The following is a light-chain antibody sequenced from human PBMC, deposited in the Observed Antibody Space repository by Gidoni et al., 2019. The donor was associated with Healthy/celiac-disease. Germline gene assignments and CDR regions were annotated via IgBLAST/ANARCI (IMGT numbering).Light chain of an antibody. CDR2: WAS. Sequence: DIVMTQSPDSLAVSLGERATINCKSSQSVLYSSNNKNYLAWYQQKPGQPPKLLIYWASTRESGVPDRFSGSGSGTDFTLTICSLQAEDVAFYYCQQYYSTPRTFGQGTKVEIK. V-gene: IGKV4-1*01. CDR1: QSVLYSSNNKNY. J-gene: IGKJ1*01. CDR3: QQYYSTPRT.